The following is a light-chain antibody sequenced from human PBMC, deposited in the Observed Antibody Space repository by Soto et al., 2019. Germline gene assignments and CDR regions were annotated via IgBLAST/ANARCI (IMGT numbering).Light chain of an antibody. CDR3: CSYAGGNTLV. Sequence: QSALTQPASVSGSPGQSITISCTGTSSNIGTYNFVSWYQHHPGKAPKLIIYEGTKRPSGVSDRFSGSKSGNTASLTISGLQAEDEADYYCCSYAGGNTLVFGGGTKLTVL. V-gene: IGLV2-23*01. CDR1: SSNIGTYNF. J-gene: IGLJ2*01. CDR2: EGT.